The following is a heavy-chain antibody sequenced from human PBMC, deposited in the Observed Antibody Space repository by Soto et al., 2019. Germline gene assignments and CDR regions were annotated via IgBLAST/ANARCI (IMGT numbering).Heavy chain of an antibody. D-gene: IGHD2-2*01. CDR1: GFTFSSYA. V-gene: IGHV3-23*01. CDR3: AKGALCSSTNCYVLSCFDP. J-gene: IGHJ5*02. CDR2: ISGSGSSI. Sequence: EVQLLESGGGLVQPGGSLRLSCAASGFTFSSYAMNWVRQAPGKGLEWVSSISGSGSSIYYAGSVKGRFTISRDNSKNTLYLQMNSLRYEDTAVYYCAKGALCSSTNCYVLSCFDPWGQGTLVTVSS.